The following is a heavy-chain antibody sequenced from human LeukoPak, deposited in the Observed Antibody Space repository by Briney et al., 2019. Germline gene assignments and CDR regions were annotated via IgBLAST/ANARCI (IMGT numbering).Heavy chain of an antibody. V-gene: IGHV4-30-4*01. CDR1: GGSISSGDYY. J-gene: IGHJ3*02. CDR3: ARVVGYYDSSGARDAFDI. CDR2: IYYSGST. D-gene: IGHD3-22*01. Sequence: SQTLSLTCTVSGGSISSGDYYWSWIRQPPGKGLEWIGYIYYSGSTYYNPSLKSRVTISVDTSKNQFSLKLSSVTAADTAVYYCARVVGYYDSSGARDAFDIWGQGTMVTVP.